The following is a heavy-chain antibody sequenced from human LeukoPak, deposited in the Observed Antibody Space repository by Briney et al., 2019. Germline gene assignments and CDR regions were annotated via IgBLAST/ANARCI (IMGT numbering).Heavy chain of an antibody. V-gene: IGHV3-7*01. CDR3: AREGIVVVLYAFDI. CDR2: IKQDGSEK. D-gene: IGHD2-2*01. CDR1: GFTFSSYW. J-gene: IGHJ3*02. Sequence: GGSLRLSCAASGFTFSSYWMSWVRQAPGKGLEWVANIKQDGSEKYYVDSVKGRFTISRDNAKNSLYLQMNSLRAEDTAVYYCAREGIVVVLYAFDIWGQGTMVTVSS.